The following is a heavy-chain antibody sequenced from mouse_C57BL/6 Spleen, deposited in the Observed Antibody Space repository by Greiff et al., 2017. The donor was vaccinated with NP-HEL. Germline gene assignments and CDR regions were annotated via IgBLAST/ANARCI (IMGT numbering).Heavy chain of an antibody. D-gene: IGHD1-1*01. CDR3: AYYYGSSFDY. CDR2: IYPGDGDT. CDR1: GYAFSSSW. V-gene: IGHV1-82*01. J-gene: IGHJ2*01. Sequence: VQVVESGPELVKPGASVKISCKASGYAFSSSWMNWVKQRPGKGLEWIGRIYPGDGDTNYNGKFKGKATLTADKSSSTAYMQLSSLTSEDSAVYFCAYYYGSSFDYWGQGTTLTVSS.